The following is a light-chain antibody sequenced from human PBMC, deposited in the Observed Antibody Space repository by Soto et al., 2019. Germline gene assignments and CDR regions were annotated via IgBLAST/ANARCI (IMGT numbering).Light chain of an antibody. CDR1: QDVHGG. CDR3: QQYDVWPLT. CDR2: GAS. J-gene: IGKJ1*01. Sequence: EIVLTQSPDTLSVSPGGRATLSYRASQDVHGGLAWYQQKPGQAPRLLIHGASTRATGIPARFSGSGSGTEFTLTISSLQSEDFASYYCQQYDVWPLTFGQGTTVEI. V-gene: IGKV3-15*01.